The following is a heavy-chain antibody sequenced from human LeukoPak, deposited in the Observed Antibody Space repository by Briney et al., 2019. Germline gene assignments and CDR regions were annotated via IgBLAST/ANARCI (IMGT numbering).Heavy chain of an antibody. CDR1: GFTFSSYW. J-gene: IGHJ4*02. CDR3: AKDPYGDPFDY. Sequence: GGSLRLSCAASGFTFSSYWMHWVRQTPGKGLIYISRINNDGSSANYADSVRGRFTISRDNSKNTLYLQMNSLRAEDTAVYYCAKDPYGDPFDYWGQGTLVTVSS. CDR2: INNDGSSA. V-gene: IGHV3-74*01. D-gene: IGHD4-17*01.